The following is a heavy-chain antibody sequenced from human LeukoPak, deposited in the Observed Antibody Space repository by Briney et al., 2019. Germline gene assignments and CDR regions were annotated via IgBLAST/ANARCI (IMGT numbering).Heavy chain of an antibody. V-gene: IGHV3-21*06. J-gene: IGHJ4*02. CDR2: INGGGNT. CDR3: ARDPAEADC. Sequence: GGSLRLSCAASGFTFSGYAMNWVRQAPGKGLEWVSSINGGGNTFYADSVEGRFAISRDNAKNSLYLQMNGLRAEDTAVYYCARDPAEADCWGQGTLVTVSS. CDR1: GFTFSGYA.